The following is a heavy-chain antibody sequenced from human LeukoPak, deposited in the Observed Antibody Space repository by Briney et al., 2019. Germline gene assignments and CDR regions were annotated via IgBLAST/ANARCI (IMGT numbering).Heavy chain of an antibody. Sequence: GGSLRLSCAASGFTFSSYAMSWVRQAPGKGLEWVSAISGSGGSTYYADSVKGRFTISRDNSKNTLYLQMNSLRAEDTAVYYCAKDHPYCGGDCYEVAYYFDYWGQGALVTVSS. V-gene: IGHV3-23*01. CDR1: GFTFSSYA. J-gene: IGHJ4*02. D-gene: IGHD2-21*01. CDR3: AKDHPYCGGDCYEVAYYFDY. CDR2: ISGSGGST.